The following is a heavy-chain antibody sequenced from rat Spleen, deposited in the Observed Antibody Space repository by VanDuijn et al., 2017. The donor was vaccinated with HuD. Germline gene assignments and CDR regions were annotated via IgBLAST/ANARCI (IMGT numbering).Heavy chain of an antibody. CDR1: GFTFSDYN. V-gene: IGHV5-7*01. Sequence: EVQLVESGGGLVQPGGSLKLSCAASGFTFSDYNMAWVRQAPKKGLEWVATISFDGSNTYYRDSVKGRFTISRDNAKSTLYLQMDSRKSEDTATYYCVRLLGAPDWYFDFWGPGTMVTVSS. J-gene: IGHJ1*01. CDR3: VRLLGAPDWYFDF. D-gene: IGHD5-1*01. CDR2: ISFDGSNT.